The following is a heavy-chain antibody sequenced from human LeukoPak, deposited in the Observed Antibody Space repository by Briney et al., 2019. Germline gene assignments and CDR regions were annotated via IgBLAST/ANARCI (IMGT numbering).Heavy chain of an antibody. D-gene: IGHD6-19*01. CDR1: GYSFTSYW. Sequence: GESLKISCKGSGYSFTSYWIGWVRQMPGKGLGWMGIIYPGDSVTRYSPSFQGQVTISADKSISTAYLQWSSLKASDTAMYYCARTGIKSGWLYYFDYWGQGTLVTVSS. CDR2: IYPGDSVT. J-gene: IGHJ4*02. CDR3: ARTGIKSGWLYYFDY. V-gene: IGHV5-51*01.